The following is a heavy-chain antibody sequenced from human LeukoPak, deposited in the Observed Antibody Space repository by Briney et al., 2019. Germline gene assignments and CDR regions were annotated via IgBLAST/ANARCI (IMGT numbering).Heavy chain of an antibody. Sequence: GGSLRLSCAASGLTFSSYWMSWVRQAPGRGLEWVANIKQDGSEKYYVDSVKGRFTISRDNAKNSLYLQMNSLRAEDTAVYYCARDRSYCDSSGYYSYWGQGTLVTVSS. V-gene: IGHV3-7*01. J-gene: IGHJ4*02. CDR2: IKQDGSEK. CDR3: ARDRSYCDSSGYYSY. CDR1: GLTFSSYW. D-gene: IGHD3-22*01.